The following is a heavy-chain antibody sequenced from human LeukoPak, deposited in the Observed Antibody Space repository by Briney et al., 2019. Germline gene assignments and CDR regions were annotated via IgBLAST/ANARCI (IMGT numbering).Heavy chain of an antibody. Sequence: GGSMRFCSSASGFSFGTYAMRWVRQAPGEGLDRMAIIWYDGSKKEHADSVKGRFTVSRDNSKNTLDMQMNSLRDEDMAVYYCARGYCTGNNCRPYYYYGMDVWGQGTTVTVSS. D-gene: IGHD2-8*02. CDR3: ARGYCTGNNCRPYYYYGMDV. CDR1: GFSFGTYA. CDR2: IWYDGSKK. J-gene: IGHJ6*02. V-gene: IGHV3-33*01.